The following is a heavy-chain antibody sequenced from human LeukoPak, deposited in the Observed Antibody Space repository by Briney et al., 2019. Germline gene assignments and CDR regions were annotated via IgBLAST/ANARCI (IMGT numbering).Heavy chain of an antibody. V-gene: IGHV3-21*01. Sequence: PGGSLRLSCAASGFTFSSYSINWVRQAPGKGLEWVSSISSSSSYIYYADSVKGRFTISRDNAKNSPYLQMNSLRAEDTAVYYCASFRVEPYGMDVWGQGTTVTVSS. CDR2: ISSSSSYI. J-gene: IGHJ6*02. CDR3: ASFRVEPYGMDV. CDR1: GFTFSSYS.